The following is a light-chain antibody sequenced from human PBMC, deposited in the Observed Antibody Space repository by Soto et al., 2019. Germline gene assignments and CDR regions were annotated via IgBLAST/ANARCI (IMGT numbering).Light chain of an antibody. V-gene: IGLV3-1*01. Sequence: SYELTQPPSVSVSPGQTASITCSGDKLGDKYASWYQQKPGQSPVLVIYHDSKRPSGIPERISGSNSGNTATLTITGTQAMDEADYDCQAWDSGTVVFGGGTKVTVL. CDR1: KLGDKY. CDR2: HDS. J-gene: IGLJ2*01. CDR3: QAWDSGTVV.